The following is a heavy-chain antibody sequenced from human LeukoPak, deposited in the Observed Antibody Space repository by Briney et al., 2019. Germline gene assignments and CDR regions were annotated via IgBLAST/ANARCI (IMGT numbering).Heavy chain of an antibody. V-gene: IGHV3-23*01. CDR3: AKFKRWEYDAFDI. CDR2: ISGSGGST. CDR1: GFTFSSYA. Sequence: GGSLRLSCAASGFTFSSYAMSWVRQAPGKGLEWDSAISGSGGSTYYADSVKGRFTISRDNSKNTLYLQMNSLRAEDTAVYYCAKFKRWEYDAFDIWGQGTMVTVSS. J-gene: IGHJ3*02. D-gene: IGHD1-26*01.